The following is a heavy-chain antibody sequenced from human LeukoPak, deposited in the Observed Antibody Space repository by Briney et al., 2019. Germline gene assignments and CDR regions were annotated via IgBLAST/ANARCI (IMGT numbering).Heavy chain of an antibody. D-gene: IGHD6-6*01. J-gene: IGHJ4*02. CDR1: GGSFSGYY. CDR2: INHSGST. CDR3: ARLGQLVSY. V-gene: IGHV4-34*01. Sequence: SETLSLTCAVYGGSFSGYYWSWIRQPPGKGLEWIGEINHSGSTNYNPSLKSRVTISVDTSKNQFSLKLSSVTAADTAVYYCARLGQLVSYWGQGTLVTVSS.